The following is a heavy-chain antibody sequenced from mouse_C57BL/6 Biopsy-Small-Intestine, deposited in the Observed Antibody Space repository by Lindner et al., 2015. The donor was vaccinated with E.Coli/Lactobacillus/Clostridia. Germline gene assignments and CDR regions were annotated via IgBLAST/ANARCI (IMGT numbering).Heavy chain of an antibody. CDR1: GFNIKDDY. V-gene: IGHV14-4*01. CDR2: IDPENGDT. J-gene: IGHJ2*01. Sequence: VQLQESGAELVRPGASVKLSCTASGFNIKDDYMHWVKQRPEQGLEWIGCIDPENGDTEYASKFQGKATITADTSSNTAYLQLSSLTSEDTAVYYCTGATPYYFDYWGQGTTLTVSS. CDR3: TGATPYYFDY. D-gene: IGHD3-1*01.